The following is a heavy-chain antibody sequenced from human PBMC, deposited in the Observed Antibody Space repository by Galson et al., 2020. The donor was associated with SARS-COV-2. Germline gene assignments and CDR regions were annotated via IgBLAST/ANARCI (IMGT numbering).Heavy chain of an antibody. Sequence: SVKVSCKASGGTFSSYAISWVRQAPGQGLEWMGGIIPIFGTANYAQKFQGRVTITADESTSTAYMELSSLRSEDTAVYYCARVPQLGYCWGCSCPGMVCWGQGTVVSVSS. D-gene: IGHD2-15*01. CDR3: ARVPQLGYCWGCSCPGMVC. V-gene: IGHV1-69*13. CDR2: IIPIFGTA. J-gene: IGHJ1*01. CDR1: GGTFSSYA.